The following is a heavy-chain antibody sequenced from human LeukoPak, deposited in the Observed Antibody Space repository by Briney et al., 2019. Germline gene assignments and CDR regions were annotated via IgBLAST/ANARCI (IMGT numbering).Heavy chain of an antibody. CDR3: ARDAKELTTIFGVVISSQVNYFDY. V-gene: IGHV1-46*01. J-gene: IGHJ4*02. D-gene: IGHD3-3*01. CDR1: GYTFTSYY. CDR2: INPSGGST. Sequence: ASVKVSCKASGYTFTSYYMHWVRQAPGQGLEWMGIINPSGGSTSYAQKFQGRVTMTRDTSTSTVYMELSSLRSEDTAVYYCARDAKELTTIFGVVISSQVNYFDYWGQGTLVTVSS.